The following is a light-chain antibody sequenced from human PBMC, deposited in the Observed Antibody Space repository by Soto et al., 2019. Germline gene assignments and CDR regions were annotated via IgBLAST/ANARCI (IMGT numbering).Light chain of an antibody. CDR3: CSYAGSYRV. Sequence: QSVLTQPRSVSGSPGQSVTISCTGTSIDVGDYNYVSWYQQHPGKAPKLMIYDVSKRPSGVPDRFSGSKSGNTASLTISGLQAEDEADYYCCSYAGSYRVFGTGTKVTVL. V-gene: IGLV2-11*01. CDR2: DVS. CDR1: SIDVGDYNY. J-gene: IGLJ1*01.